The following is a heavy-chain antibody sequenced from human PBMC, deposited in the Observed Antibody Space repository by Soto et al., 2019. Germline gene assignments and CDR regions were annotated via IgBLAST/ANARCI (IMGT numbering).Heavy chain of an antibody. J-gene: IGHJ6*03. CDR1: GGSFSGYY. CDR3: ARELPRIKYCSSTSCYKTYYYYYYMDV. CDR2: INHSGST. Sequence: SETLSLTCAVYGGSFSGYYWSWIRQPPGKGLEWIGEINHSGSTNYNPSLKSRVTISVDTSKNQFSLKLSSVTAADTAVYYCARELPRIKYCSSTSCYKTYYYYYYMDVWGKGTTVTVSS. V-gene: IGHV4-34*01. D-gene: IGHD2-2*02.